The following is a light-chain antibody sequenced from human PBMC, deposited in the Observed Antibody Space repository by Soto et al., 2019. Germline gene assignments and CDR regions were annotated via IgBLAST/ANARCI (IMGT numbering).Light chain of an antibody. J-gene: IGKJ1*01. V-gene: IGKV1-5*03. CDR1: QSCGTS. CDR3: QKYTNYWT. Sequence: DIQMTQSTSTLSASVGDRVTITCRASQSCGTSLAWYQQRPGKAPNLLIYKASNLESGVPSRFSGSGSGTEFTLTISSGQPDDFATYYCQKYTNYWTFGQGTKVEVK. CDR2: KAS.